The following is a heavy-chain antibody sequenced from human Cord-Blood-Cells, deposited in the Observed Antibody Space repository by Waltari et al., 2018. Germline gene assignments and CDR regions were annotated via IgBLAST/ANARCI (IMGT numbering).Heavy chain of an antibody. J-gene: IGHJ4*02. CDR1: GFTFSSYG. V-gene: IGHV3-30*18. CDR3: AKDHPPFDY. Sequence: VQPGRSLRLSCAASGFTFSSYGMHWVRQAPGKGLEWVAVISYDGSNKYYADSVKGRFTISRDNSKNTLYLQMNSLRAEDTAVYYCAKDHPPFDYWGQGTLVTVSS. CDR2: ISYDGSNK.